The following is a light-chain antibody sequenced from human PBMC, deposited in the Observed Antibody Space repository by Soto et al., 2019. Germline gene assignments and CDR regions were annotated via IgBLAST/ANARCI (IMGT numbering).Light chain of an antibody. Sequence: DIQMTQSPSSLSASVGDRVTITCRASQGIRTDLGWYQQKPGKAPKRLIYTTSILQSGVASRFSGSGSGTEFTLTISSLQPEGLATYYCLQHNSYPRTFDPGTKVEIK. CDR1: QGIRTD. J-gene: IGKJ1*01. V-gene: IGKV1-17*01. CDR3: LQHNSYPRT. CDR2: TTS.